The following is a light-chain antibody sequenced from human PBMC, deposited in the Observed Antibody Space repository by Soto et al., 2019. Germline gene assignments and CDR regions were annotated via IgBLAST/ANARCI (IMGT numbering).Light chain of an antibody. V-gene: IGKV3-20*01. J-gene: IGKJ1*01. CDR3: QQYSSSSRT. CDR2: GAS. CDR1: QGVSSNC. Sequence: DILLTQSPATVSLSPGDRATISCRASQGVSSNCLAWYQQKPGQAPRLLIYGASSRDTGIPDRFSGSGSGTDFTLTISRLEPEDFAAYYCQQYSSSSRTFGQGTKVDIK.